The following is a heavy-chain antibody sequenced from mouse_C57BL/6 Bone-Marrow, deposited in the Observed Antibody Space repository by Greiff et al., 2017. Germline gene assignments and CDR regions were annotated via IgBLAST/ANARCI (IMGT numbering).Heavy chain of an antibody. CDR1: GYTFTSYG. J-gene: IGHJ2*01. V-gene: IGHV1-81*01. D-gene: IGHD2-12*01. CDR3: EKTTGYFDY. Sequence: VQLQQSGAELARPGASVKLSCKASGYTFTSYGISWVKQRTGQGLEWIGEIYPRSGNTYYKEQFKGKATLTADKSSSTAYMALRSLTSEHSAVYFCEKTTGYFDYWGQGTTLTVSS. CDR2: IYPRSGNT.